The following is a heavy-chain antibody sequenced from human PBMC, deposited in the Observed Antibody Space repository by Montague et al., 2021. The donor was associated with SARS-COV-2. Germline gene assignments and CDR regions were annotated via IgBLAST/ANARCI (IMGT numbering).Heavy chain of an antibody. CDR2: IYYSGST. V-gene: IGHV4-59*11. CDR1: GGSISSHY. Sequence: SETLSLTCTVSGGSISSHYWAWIRQPPGKGLEWLAYIYYSGSTNYNPSLKSRVPTSVDTSKNQFSLKLSSMTAADTAVYYCARASGCLGNAFDIWGQGTLVTVSS. D-gene: IGHD6-19*01. CDR3: ARASGCLGNAFDI. J-gene: IGHJ3*02.